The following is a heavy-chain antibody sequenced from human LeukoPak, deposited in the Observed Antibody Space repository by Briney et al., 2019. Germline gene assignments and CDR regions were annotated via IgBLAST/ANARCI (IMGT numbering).Heavy chain of an antibody. D-gene: IGHD6-19*01. CDR3: AKGGKGVAGTSGYFDY. J-gene: IGHJ4*02. CDR2: ISGSGGST. V-gene: IGHV3-23*01. CDR1: GFTFSSYA. Sequence: SGGSLGLSCAASGFTFSSYAMSWVRQAPGKGLEWVSAISGSGGSTYYADSVKGRFTISRDNSKNTLYLQMNSLRAEDTAVYYCAKGGKGVAGTSGYFDYWGQGTLVTVSS.